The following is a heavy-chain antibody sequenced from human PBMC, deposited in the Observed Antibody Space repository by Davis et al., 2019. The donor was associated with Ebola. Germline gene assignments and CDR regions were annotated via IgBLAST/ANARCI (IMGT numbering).Heavy chain of an antibody. Sequence: GGSLRLSCAASGFTFSSYGMHWVRQAPGKGLEWVAVISYDGSNKYYADSVKGRFTISRHNSKNTLYLQMNSLRAEDTAVYYCATQPPPYYYYGMDVWGQGTTVTVSS. CDR3: ATQPPPYYYYGMDV. CDR1: GFTFSSYG. D-gene: IGHD1-14*01. V-gene: IGHV3-30*03. J-gene: IGHJ6*02. CDR2: ISYDGSNK.